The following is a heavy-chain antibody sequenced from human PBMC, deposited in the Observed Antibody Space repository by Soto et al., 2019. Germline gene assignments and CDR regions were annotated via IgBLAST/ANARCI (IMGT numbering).Heavy chain of an antibody. CDR2: ISSSGSTI. CDR3: ARDDWGAGYFDY. J-gene: IGHJ4*02. D-gene: IGHD7-27*01. Sequence: PGGSLRLSCAASGFTLSSYEMNWVRQAPGKGLEWVSYISSSGSTIYYADSVKGRFTISRDNAKNSLYLQMNSLRAEDTAVYYCARDDWGAGYFDYWGQGTLVTVSS. CDR1: GFTLSSYE. V-gene: IGHV3-48*03.